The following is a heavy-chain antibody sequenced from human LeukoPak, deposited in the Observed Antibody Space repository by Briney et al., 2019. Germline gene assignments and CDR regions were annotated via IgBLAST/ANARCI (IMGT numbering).Heavy chain of an antibody. CDR3: ARDAGYCSGGSCYPGQFDY. CDR1: GFTFSNVW. D-gene: IGHD2-15*01. J-gene: IGHJ4*02. V-gene: IGHV3-15*01. CDR2: VKSKIDGGAT. Sequence: GGSLRLSCAASGFTFSNVWMTWVRQAPGRGLEWVGRVKSKIDGGATDYAAPVKGRFTISGDDSKNTLYLQMNSLRAEDTAVYYCARDAGYCSGGSCYPGQFDYWGQGTLVTVSS.